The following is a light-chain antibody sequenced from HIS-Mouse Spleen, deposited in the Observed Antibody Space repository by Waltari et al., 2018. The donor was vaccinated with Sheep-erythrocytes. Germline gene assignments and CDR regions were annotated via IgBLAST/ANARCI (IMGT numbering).Light chain of an antibody. CDR2: DAS. Sequence: DIQMTQSPSSLSASVGDRVTIPCQASQDISNSLNGYQQKPGKAPKLLIYDASNLDTGVPSRFSGSGSGTDCTFTISSLQPEDIATYYCQQYDNLLTFGGGTKVEIK. J-gene: IGKJ4*01. CDR1: QDISNS. V-gene: IGKV1-33*01. CDR3: QQYDNLLT.